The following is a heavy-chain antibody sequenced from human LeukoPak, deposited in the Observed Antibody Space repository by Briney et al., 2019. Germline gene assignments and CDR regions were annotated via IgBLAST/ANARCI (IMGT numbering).Heavy chain of an antibody. Sequence: SETLSLTCAVYGGSFSGYYWSWIHQPPGKGLEWIGEINHSGSTNYNPSLKSRVTISVDTSKNQFSLKLSSVTAADTAVYYCARGRYVGDIVVVPAAIYTRPFDYWGQGTLVTVSS. CDR1: GGSFSGYY. CDR3: ARGRYVGDIVVVPAAIYTRPFDY. D-gene: IGHD2-2*02. CDR2: INHSGST. V-gene: IGHV4-34*01. J-gene: IGHJ4*02.